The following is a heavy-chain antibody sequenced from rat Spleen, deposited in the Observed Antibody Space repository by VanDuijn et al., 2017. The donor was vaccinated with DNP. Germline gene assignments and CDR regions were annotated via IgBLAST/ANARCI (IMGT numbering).Heavy chain of an antibody. J-gene: IGHJ2*01. CDR2: IWSGGST. CDR3: ARGFNNYGFFDY. D-gene: IGHD1-10*01. CDR1: GFSLTSYG. Sequence: QVQLRESGPGLVQPSQTLSLTCPVSGFSLTSYGVSWVRQPPGKGLEWIGAIWSGGSTDYNSALKSRLSISRDTSKSQVLLKVHTLQTEDTAIYFCARGFNNYGFFDYWGHGVMVTVSS. V-gene: IGHV2-15*01.